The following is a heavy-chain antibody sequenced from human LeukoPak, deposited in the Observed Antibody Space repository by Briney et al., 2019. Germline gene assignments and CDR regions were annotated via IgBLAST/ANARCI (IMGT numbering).Heavy chain of an antibody. V-gene: IGHV1-2*06. CDR3: AREGSGYTYGRGSYFDY. CDR2: INPNSGDT. CDR1: GYTLTELS. J-gene: IGHJ4*01. Sequence: ASVKVSCKVSGYTLTELSIHWVRQAPGQGLEWMGRINPNSGDTNFAQKFQGGVTMTRDTSISTAYMDLSGLRPDDTAVYYCAREGSGYTYGRGSYFDYWGHGILVTVSS. D-gene: IGHD5-18*01.